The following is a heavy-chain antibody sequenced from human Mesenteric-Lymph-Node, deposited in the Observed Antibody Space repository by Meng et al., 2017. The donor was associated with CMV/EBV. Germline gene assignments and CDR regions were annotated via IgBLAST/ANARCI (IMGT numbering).Heavy chain of an antibody. CDR2: IIPILDIA. Sequence: SVKVSCKASGGSVSRYTLNWVRQAPGQGLEWMGRIIPILDIANSAQKFQGRVTITTDESTSTAYMELSSLRSEDTAVYYCARGGIYYYGSGSYDYWGQGTLVTVSS. J-gene: IGHJ4*02. CDR1: GGSVSRYT. D-gene: IGHD3-10*01. CDR3: ARGGIYYYGSGSYDY. V-gene: IGHV1-69*16.